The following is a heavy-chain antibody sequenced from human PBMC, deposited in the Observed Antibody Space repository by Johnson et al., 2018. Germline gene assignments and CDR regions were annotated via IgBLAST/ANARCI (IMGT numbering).Heavy chain of an antibody. D-gene: IGHD3-16*02. CDR3: AKDIQALTFGGVIAYDAFAI. CDR1: GFTFSSYA. CDR2: ISWNSGSI. Sequence: VQLVQSGGGLVQPGGSLRLSCAASGFTFSSYAMSWVRQAPGKGLEWVSGISWNSGSIGYADSVKGRFTISRDNAKNSLYLQMNSLRAEDTALYYCAKDIQALTFGGVIAYDAFAIWGQGTMVTVSS. J-gene: IGHJ3*02. V-gene: IGHV3-9*01.